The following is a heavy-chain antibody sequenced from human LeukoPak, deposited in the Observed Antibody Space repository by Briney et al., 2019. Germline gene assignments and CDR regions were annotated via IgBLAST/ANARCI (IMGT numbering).Heavy chain of an antibody. CDR2: IYYSGST. J-gene: IGHJ5*02. CDR3: ARNLMITCGGVIVHGWFDP. CDR1: GGSISSYY. D-gene: IGHD3-16*02. Sequence: SETLSLACTVSGGSISSYYWSWIRQPPGKGLEWIGYIYYSGSTNYNPSLKSRVTLSGDTSKNQFSLKLSSVTAADTAVYYWARNLMITCGGVIVHGWFDPWGQGTLVTVSS. V-gene: IGHV4-59*01.